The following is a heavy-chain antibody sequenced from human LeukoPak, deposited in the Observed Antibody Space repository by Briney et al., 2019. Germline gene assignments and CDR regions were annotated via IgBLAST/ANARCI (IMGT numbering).Heavy chain of an antibody. CDR1: GASLAYYD. CDR3: AREGYSVYDGLDY. V-gene: IGHV4-59*01. D-gene: IGHD5/OR15-5a*01. J-gene: IGHJ4*02. Sequence: PSETLSLTCSVSGASLAYYDWSWIQQPPGKGLEWIGSIYYSGSTKFNPSLRSRVTISVDTSKNQFSLKLSSVTAADTAVYYCAREGYSVYDGLDYWGRGALVTVSS. CDR2: IYYSGST.